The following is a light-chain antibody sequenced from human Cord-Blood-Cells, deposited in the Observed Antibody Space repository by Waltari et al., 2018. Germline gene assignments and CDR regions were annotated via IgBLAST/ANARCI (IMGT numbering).Light chain of an antibody. V-gene: IGLV4-69*01. CDR3: QTWGTGINWV. Sequence: QLVLTQSPSASAPLGASVKLTCTLSIGHSSYAIASHQQQPEKGPRYLMKLNSDGSPSKGDGIPDRFSGSSSGAERYLTISSLQSEDEADYYCQTWGTGINWVFGGGTKLTVL. J-gene: IGLJ3*02. CDR2: LNSDGSP. CDR1: IGHSSYA.